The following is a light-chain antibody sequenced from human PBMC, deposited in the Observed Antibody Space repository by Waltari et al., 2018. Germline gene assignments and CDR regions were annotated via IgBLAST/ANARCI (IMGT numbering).Light chain of an antibody. V-gene: IGLV2-23*02. CDR2: DVS. J-gene: IGLJ2*01. CDR1: SSDVGGYNY. CDR3: CSYAGSSTTV. Sequence: QSALTQPASVSGSPGQSINISCTGTSSDVGGYNYVSWYQQHPGKAPKLMIYDVSKRPSGVSNRFSGSKSGNTASLTISGLQAEDEADYYCCSYAGSSTTVFGGGTKLTVL.